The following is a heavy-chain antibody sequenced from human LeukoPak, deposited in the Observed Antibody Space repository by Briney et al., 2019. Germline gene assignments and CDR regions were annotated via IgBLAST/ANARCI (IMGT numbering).Heavy chain of an antibody. V-gene: IGHV3-7*03. CDR2: VNRDGSET. Sequence: GGSLRLSCTASGFTFSNYWMTWVRQVPGRGPEWVANVNRDGSETYYLDSVKGRFTISKDNAKNSLYLQMNSLRAEDTALYHCARNNGMDVWGQGTTVIVSS. CDR1: GFTFSNYW. J-gene: IGHJ6*02. CDR3: ARNNGMDV.